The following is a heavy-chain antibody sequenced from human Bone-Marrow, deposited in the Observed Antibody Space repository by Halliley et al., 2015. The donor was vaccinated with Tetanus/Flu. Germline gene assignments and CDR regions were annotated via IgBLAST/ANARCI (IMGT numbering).Heavy chain of an antibody. CDR2: IDKNGDGT. V-gene: IGHV3-23*01. J-gene: IGHJ4*02. Sequence: GVSTIDKNGDGTGYADSVKGRFTVSRDNSKKTLYLQVSGLTAEDTAVYFCAKSQYFNDKGYFDHWGQGTLVTVSP. D-gene: IGHD3-22*01. CDR3: AKSQYFNDKGYFDH.